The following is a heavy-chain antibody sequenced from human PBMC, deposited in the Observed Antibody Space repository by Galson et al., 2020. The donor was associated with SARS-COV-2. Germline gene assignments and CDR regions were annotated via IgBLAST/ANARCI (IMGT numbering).Heavy chain of an antibody. V-gene: IGHV3-74*01. CDR3: ATQDFYYGRGGYEVADYGMDV. CDR2: INGDGRSR. CDR1: GFTFSNYW. J-gene: IGHJ6*02. Sequence: GGSLRLSCAASGFTFSNYWMHWVRQAPGKGLEWVSRINGDGRSRTYADSVKGRFTISRDNAKNTLYLQMNSLRAEETAVYYCATQDFYYGRGGYEVADYGMDVWGQGTTGTVSS. D-gene: IGHD3-22*01.